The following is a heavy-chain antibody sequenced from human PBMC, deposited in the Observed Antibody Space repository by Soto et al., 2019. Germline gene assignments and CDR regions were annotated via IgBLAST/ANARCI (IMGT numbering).Heavy chain of an antibody. D-gene: IGHD3-16*02. V-gene: IGHV3-23*01. J-gene: IGHJ4*02. Sequence: EVQLLESGGGLXXXXGXLTLSCATSGFTFSSYAMVWVRQAAEKGLEWVASISNNGDTAYYADSVKGRFTISRGNSENTLYLQMNGLRADDTALYFCAKSRVFIGAIVTLLDSWGQGTQVTVSS. CDR2: ISNNGDTA. CDR1: GFTFSSYA. CDR3: AKSRVFIGAIVTLLDS.